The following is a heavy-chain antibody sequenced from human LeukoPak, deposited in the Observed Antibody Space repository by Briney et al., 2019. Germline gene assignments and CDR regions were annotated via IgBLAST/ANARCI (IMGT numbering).Heavy chain of an antibody. J-gene: IGHJ4*02. CDR1: GGSISSYY. CDR3: ATRIAAAGGFDY. V-gene: IGHV4-59*08. D-gene: IGHD6-13*01. Sequence: SETLSLTCTVSGGSISSYYWSWIRQPPGKGLEWIGYIYYSGSTNYNPSLKSRVTISVDTSKNQFSLKLNSVTAADTAVYYCATRIAAAGGFDYWGQGTLVTVSS. CDR2: IYYSGST.